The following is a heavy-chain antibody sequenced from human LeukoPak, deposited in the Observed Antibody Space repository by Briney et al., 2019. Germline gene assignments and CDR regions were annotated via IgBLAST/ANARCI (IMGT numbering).Heavy chain of an antibody. CDR2: IDPSDSYT. V-gene: IGHV5-10-1*01. CDR3: ARTLSVTGRFDP. CDR1: GYSFTTYW. D-gene: IGHD2-21*02. Sequence: GESLKISCKSSGYSFTTYWISLVRQMPGKGLEWMGRIDPSDSYTKYSPSFQGHVTISADKSISTAYVQWSSLKASDTGTYYCARTLSVTGRFDPWGQGTLVTVSS. J-gene: IGHJ5*02.